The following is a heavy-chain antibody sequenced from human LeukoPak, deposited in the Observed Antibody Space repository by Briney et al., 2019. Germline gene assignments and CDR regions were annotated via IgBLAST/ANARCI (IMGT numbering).Heavy chain of an antibody. CDR2: IYHSGST. CDR3: ARDLGYGVHDY. V-gene: IGHV4-38-2*02. J-gene: IGHJ4*02. CDR1: GYSISSGYY. Sequence: SETLSLTCVVSGYSISSGYYWGWIRPPPGKGLEWIGSIYHSGSTYYRPSLKSRLTISVDTSKNQFSLKLSSATAADTAIYYCARDLGYGVHDYWGQGTLVTVSS. D-gene: IGHD5/OR15-5a*01.